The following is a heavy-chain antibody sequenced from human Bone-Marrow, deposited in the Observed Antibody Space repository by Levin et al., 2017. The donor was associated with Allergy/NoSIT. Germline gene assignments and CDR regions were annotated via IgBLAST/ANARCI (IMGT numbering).Heavy chain of an antibody. CDR1: GFTFSDYY. Sequence: GGSLRLSCAASGFTFSDYYMSWIRQAPGKGLEWVSYISSSGSTIYYADSVKGRFTISRDNAKNSLYLQMNSLRAEDTAVYYCARSYSSGWNWFDPWGQGTLVTVSS. V-gene: IGHV3-11*01. CDR2: ISSSGSTI. D-gene: IGHD6-19*01. J-gene: IGHJ5*02. CDR3: ARSYSSGWNWFDP.